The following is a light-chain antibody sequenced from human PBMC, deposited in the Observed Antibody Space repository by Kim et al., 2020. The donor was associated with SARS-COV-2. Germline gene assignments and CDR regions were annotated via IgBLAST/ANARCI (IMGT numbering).Light chain of an antibody. CDR1: QSVDSN. CDR2: GAS. Sequence: EIVMTQSPATLSVSPGETVTLSCRASQSVDSNLAWYQQKPGQAPRLLIYGASTRATDIPARFSGSGSGTEFTLIISSLQSEDFAVYYCQQYSHWPPYTFGQGTKLEI. CDR3: QQYSHWPPYT. V-gene: IGKV3-15*01. J-gene: IGKJ2*01.